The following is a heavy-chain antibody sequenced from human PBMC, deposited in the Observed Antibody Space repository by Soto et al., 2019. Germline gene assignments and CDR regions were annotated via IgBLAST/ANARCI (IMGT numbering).Heavy chain of an antibody. CDR1: GGSISSGGYY. CDR3: ARLGSGSYQNYYGMDV. Sequence: SETLSLTCTVSGGSISSGGYYWSWIRQHPGKGLEWIGYIYYSGSTYYNPSLKSRVTISVDTSKNQFSLKLSSVTAADTAVYYCARLGSGSYQNYYGMDVWGQGTTVTVSS. D-gene: IGHD1-26*01. V-gene: IGHV4-31*03. J-gene: IGHJ6*02. CDR2: IYYSGST.